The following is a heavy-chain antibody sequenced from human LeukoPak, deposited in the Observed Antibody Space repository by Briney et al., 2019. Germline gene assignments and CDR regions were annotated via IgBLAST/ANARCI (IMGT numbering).Heavy chain of an antibody. V-gene: IGHV3-23*01. CDR1: GFTFSSYT. Sequence: SGGSLRLSCAASGFTFSSYTMSWVRQAPGKGLEWVSGISGSGGSTNYADSVKGRFTISRDNSKNTLYLQMNSLRAEDTALYYCAAGWAYCGGDCSESPFDYWGQGTLVTVSS. J-gene: IGHJ4*02. CDR3: AAGWAYCGGDCSESPFDY. D-gene: IGHD2-21*02. CDR2: ISGSGGST.